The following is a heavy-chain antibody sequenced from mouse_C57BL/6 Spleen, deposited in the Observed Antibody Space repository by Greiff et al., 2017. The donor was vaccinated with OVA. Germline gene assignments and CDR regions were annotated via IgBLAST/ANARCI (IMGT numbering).Heavy chain of an antibody. J-gene: IGHJ2*01. CDR2: IYPGSGST. V-gene: IGHV1-55*01. CDR1: GYTFTSYW. D-gene: IGHD4-1*01. CDR3: ARERGNWDYLDY. Sequence: QVHVKQPGAELVKPGASVKMSCKASGYTFTSYWITWVKQRPGQGLEWIGDIYPGSGSTNYNEKFKSKATLTVDTSSSTAYMQLSSLTSEDSAVYYCARERGNWDYLDYWGQGTTLTVSS.